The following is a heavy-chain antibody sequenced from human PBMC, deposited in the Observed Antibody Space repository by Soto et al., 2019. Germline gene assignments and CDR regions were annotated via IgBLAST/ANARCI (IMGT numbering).Heavy chain of an antibody. J-gene: IGHJ5*02. V-gene: IGHV3-48*03. D-gene: IGHD3-3*01. CDR3: ARDLDFWSGRTPNWFDP. CDR2: ISSSGSTI. CDR1: GFTFSSYE. Sequence: EVQLLESGGGLVQPGGSLRLSCAASGFTFSSYEMNWVRQAPGKGLEWVSYISSSGSTIYYADSVKGRFTISRDNAKNSLYLQMNSLRAEDTAVYYCARDLDFWSGRTPNWFDPWGQGTLVTVSS.